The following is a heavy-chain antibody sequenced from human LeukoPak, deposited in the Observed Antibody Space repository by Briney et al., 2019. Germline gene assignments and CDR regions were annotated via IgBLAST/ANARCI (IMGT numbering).Heavy chain of an antibody. CDR1: GFTFSSYW. Sequence: GGSLRLSCAASGFTFSSYWMSWVRQAPGKGLEWVAVISYDGSNKYYTDSVKGRFTISRDNSKNTLYLQMNSLRAEDTAVYYCAKSGGRSGKALGYWGQGTLVTVSS. V-gene: IGHV3-30*18. CDR3: AKSGGRSGKALGY. D-gene: IGHD2-15*01. J-gene: IGHJ4*02. CDR2: ISYDGSNK.